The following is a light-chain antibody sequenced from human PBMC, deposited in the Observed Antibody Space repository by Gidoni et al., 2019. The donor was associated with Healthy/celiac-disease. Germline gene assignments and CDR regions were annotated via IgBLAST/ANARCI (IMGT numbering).Light chain of an antibody. J-gene: IGLJ1*01. CDR1: SSDVGGYNL. CDR3: CSHAGSSSYV. V-gene: IGLV2-23*02. CDR2: EVS. Sequence: QSALTQPASVSGSPGQSITISCTGTSSDVGGYNLVSWYQQHPGKAPKLMIYEVSKRPSGVSNRFSGSKSGNPASLTISGLQAEDEADYYCCSHAGSSSYVFGTGTKVTVL.